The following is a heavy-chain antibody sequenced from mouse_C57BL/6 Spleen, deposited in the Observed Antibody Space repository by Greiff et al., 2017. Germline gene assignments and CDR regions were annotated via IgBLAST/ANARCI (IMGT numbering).Heavy chain of an antibody. CDR2: INPYNGVT. V-gene: IGHV1-19*01. D-gene: IGHD4-1*01. CDR1: GYTFTDYY. CDR3: ARNWAFDY. J-gene: IGHJ2*01. Sequence: EVQLVESGPVLVKPGASVKMSCKASGYTFTDYYMNWVKQSHGKSLEWIGVINPYNGVTSYNQKFKGKATLTVDKSSSTAYMELNSLTSEDSAVYYCARNWAFDYWGQGTTLTVSS.